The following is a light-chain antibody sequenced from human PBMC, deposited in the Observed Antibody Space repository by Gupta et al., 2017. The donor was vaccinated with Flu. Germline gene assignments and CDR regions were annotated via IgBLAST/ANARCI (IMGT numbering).Light chain of an antibody. J-gene: IGLJ2*01. V-gene: IGLV2-8*01. CDR1: SSDIGAYDY. Sequence: GSSSDIGAYDYVSWYQQHPGKAPKLIIYEVRKRPSGVPERFSGSKSGNTASLTVSGLQAEDEGDYYCSSYAGSRVVFGGGTELTGL. CDR2: EVR. CDR3: SSYAGSRVV.